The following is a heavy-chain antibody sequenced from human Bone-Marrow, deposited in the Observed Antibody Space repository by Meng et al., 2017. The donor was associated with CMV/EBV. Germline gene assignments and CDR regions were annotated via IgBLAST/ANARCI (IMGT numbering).Heavy chain of an antibody. CDR2: IYYSGST. J-gene: IGHJ6*02. D-gene: IGHD2-2*02. V-gene: IGHV4-39*01. Sequence: SETLSLTCTVSGGSISSSSHYWGWIRQPPGKGLEWIGSIYYSGSTYYNPSLKSRVTISVDTSKNQFSLKLSSVTAADTAVYYCARHRDWDSDYTIYYYGMDVWGQGTTVTCSS. CDR3: ARHRDWDSDYTIYYYGMDV. CDR1: GGSISSSSHY.